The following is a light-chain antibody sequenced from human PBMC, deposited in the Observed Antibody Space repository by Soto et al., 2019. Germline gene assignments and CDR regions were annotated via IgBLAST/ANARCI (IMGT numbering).Light chain of an antibody. CDR3: HQYYTYPVT. CDR1: QSIDKW. CDR2: DAS. Sequence: DIQMTQSPSTLSASVGDRVSITCRASQSIDKWLAWYQQKPGKAPKLLIYDASNLEGGVPSRFSGTGSGPEFTLTISSLQPGDFATYYCHQYYTYPVTFGQGTKLEIK. J-gene: IGKJ2*01. V-gene: IGKV1-5*01.